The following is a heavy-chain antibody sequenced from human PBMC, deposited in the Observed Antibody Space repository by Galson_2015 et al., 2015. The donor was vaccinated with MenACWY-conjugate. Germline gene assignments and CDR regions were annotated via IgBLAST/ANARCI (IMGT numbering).Heavy chain of an antibody. CDR2: IGGSGNYI. J-gene: IGHJ5*02. Sequence: APGKGLEWVSCIGGSGNYISYADSVKGRFTISRDNAEDSLYLQMDSLRVEDTAVYYCARTAGSVPPWGQGTLVTVSS. D-gene: IGHD2-21*02. V-gene: IGHV3-21*06. CDR3: ARTAGSVPP.